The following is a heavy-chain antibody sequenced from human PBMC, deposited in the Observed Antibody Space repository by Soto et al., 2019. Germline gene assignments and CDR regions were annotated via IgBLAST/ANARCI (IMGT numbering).Heavy chain of an antibody. J-gene: IGHJ3*02. CDR1: GYTFTGHY. CDR3: AREPMVRAAHGFDI. Sequence: ASGKVSCKASGYTFTGHYMHWVRQAPGQGLEWMGWINPNSVGTNYAQKFQGRVTMTRDTSISTAYMELSRLRYDDTAVYYCAREPMVRAAHGFDIWGQGTMAPVSS. D-gene: IGHD3-10*01. V-gene: IGHV1-2*02. CDR2: INPNSVGT.